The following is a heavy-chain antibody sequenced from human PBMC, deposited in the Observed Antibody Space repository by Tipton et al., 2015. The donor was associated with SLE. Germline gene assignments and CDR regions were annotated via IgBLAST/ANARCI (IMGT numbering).Heavy chain of an antibody. V-gene: IGHV3-11*01. CDR2: ISTSGSTI. D-gene: IGHD1-1*01. CDR1: GFTFSDYY. CDR3: ARERTGPGGFDY. Sequence: SLRLSYAASGFTFSDYYMAWIRQAPGKGLDWLSYISTSGSTISYADSVKGRFTISRDNAKNSLYLQMNSLGAEDTAVYYCARERTGPGGFDYWGQGTLVTVSS. J-gene: IGHJ4*02.